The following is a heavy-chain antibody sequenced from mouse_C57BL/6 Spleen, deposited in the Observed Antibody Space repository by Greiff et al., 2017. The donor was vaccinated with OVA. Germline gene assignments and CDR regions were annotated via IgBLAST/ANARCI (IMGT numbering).Heavy chain of an antibody. J-gene: IGHJ3*01. Sequence: VQLQQSGAELARPGASVKLSCKASGYTFTSYGISWVKQSTGQGLEWIGEIYPRSGNTYYNEKFKGKATLTADKSSSTAYMELRSLTSEDSAVSVCARRGYSSRFAYWGQGTLVTVSA. CDR2: IYPRSGNT. V-gene: IGHV1-81*01. D-gene: IGHD1-1*01. CDR3: ARRGYSSRFAY. CDR1: GYTFTSYG.